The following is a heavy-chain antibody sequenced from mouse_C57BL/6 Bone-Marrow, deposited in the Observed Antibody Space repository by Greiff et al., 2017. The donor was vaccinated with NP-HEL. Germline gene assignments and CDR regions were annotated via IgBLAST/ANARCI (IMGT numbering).Heavy chain of an antibody. J-gene: IGHJ1*03. CDR3: ARQTGYYYWYFDV. D-gene: IGHD2-3*01. Sequence: DVHLVESGGDLVKPGGSLKLSCAASGFTFSSYGMSWVRQTPDKRLEWVATISSGGSYTYYPDSVKGRFTISSDNAKNTLYLQMSSLKSEDTARDYCARQTGYYYWYFDVWGTGTTVTVAT. CDR2: ISSGGSYT. CDR1: GFTFSSYG. V-gene: IGHV5-6*01.